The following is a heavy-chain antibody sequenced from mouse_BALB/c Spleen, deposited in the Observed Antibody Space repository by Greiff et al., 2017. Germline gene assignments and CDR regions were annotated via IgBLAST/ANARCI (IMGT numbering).Heavy chain of an antibody. Sequence: EVKLQESGPGLVKPSQSLSLTCTVTGYSITSDYAWNWIRQFPGNQLEWMGYISYSGSTSYNPSLKSRISITRDTSKNQFFLQLNSVTTEDTATYYCARGGGLAYFDYWGQGTTLTVSS. CDR1: GYSITSDYA. V-gene: IGHV3-2*02. J-gene: IGHJ2*01. CDR2: ISYSGST. CDR3: ARGGGLAYFDY.